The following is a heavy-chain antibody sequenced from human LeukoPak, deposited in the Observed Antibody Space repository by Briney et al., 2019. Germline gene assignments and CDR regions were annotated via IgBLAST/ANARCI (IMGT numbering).Heavy chain of an antibody. D-gene: IGHD1-26*01. Sequence: SETLSLXCIVSDGSISSSSYYWVWIRQPPGKGLEWIGNLFYTGETFYNPSLNSRVTISVDTSKSQFSLRLSSVTAADTAVYYSARTDSGRYSYFDYWGQGTLVTVSS. V-gene: IGHV4-39*01. CDR1: DGSISSSSYY. J-gene: IGHJ4*02. CDR2: LFYTGET. CDR3: ARTDSGRYSYFDY.